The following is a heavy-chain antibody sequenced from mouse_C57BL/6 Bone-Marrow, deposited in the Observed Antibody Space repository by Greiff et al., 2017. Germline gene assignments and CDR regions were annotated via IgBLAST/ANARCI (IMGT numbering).Heavy chain of an antibody. CDR2: ISYDGSN. Sequence: EVQLQESGPGLVKPSQSLSLTCSVTGYSITSGYYWNWIRQLPGNKLEWMGYISYDGSNNYNPSLKNRISITRDTSKNQFFLKLNSVTTEDTATYYCARDGRDYYGTLDYWGQGTTLTVSS. J-gene: IGHJ2*01. D-gene: IGHD1-1*01. V-gene: IGHV3-6*01. CDR3: ARDGRDYYGTLDY. CDR1: GYSITSGYY.